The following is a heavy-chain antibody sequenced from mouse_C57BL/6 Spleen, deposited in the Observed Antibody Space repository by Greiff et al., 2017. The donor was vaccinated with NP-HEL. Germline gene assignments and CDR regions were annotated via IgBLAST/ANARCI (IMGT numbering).Heavy chain of an antibody. D-gene: IGHD1-1*01. CDR2: IYPGSGNT. CDR1: GYSFTSYY. CDR3: HYYGSSRDFDY. V-gene: IGHV1-66*01. Sequence: QVQLQQSGPELVKPGASVKISCKASGYSFTSYYIHWVKQRPGQGLEWIGWIYPGSGNTKYNEKFKGKATLTADTSSSTAYMQLSSLTSEDSAVYYCHYYGSSRDFDYWGQGTTLTVSS. J-gene: IGHJ2*01.